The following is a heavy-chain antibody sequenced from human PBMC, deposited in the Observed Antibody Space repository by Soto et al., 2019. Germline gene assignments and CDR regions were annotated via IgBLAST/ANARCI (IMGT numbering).Heavy chain of an antibody. Sequence: GGSLRLSCAASGFTFSSYSMNWVRQAPGKGLEWVSSISSSSSYIYYADSVKVRFTISRDNAKNSLYLQMNSLRAEDTAVYYCARVLCYYDSNGYFDYSGHGTLLTVSS. CDR2: ISSSSSYI. D-gene: IGHD3-22*01. CDR3: ARVLCYYDSNGYFDY. J-gene: IGHJ4*01. V-gene: IGHV3-21*01. CDR1: GFTFSSYS.